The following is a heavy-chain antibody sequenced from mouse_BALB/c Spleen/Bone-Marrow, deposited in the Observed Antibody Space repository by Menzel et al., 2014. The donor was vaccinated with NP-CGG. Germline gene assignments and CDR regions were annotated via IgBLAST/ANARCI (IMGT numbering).Heavy chain of an antibody. D-gene: IGHD2-14*01. J-gene: IGHJ2*01. CDR1: GYTFTSYW. V-gene: IGHV1-7*01. CDR3: ARHYRSYFDY. Sequence: VRLQQSGAELAKPGASVKMSCKASGYTFTSYWMHWVKQRPGQGLEWIGYINPSTGYTEYNQKFKDKATLTADKSSSTAYMQLSSLTSEDSAVYYCARHYRSYFDYWGQGTTLTVSS. CDR2: INPSTGYT.